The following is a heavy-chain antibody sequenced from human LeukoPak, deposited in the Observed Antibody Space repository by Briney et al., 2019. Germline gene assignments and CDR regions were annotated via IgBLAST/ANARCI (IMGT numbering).Heavy chain of an antibody. J-gene: IGHJ4*02. D-gene: IGHD2-2*01. V-gene: IGHV1-2*02. CDR3: ARTPRYCSSTSCSRVGYFDY. CDR1: GYTFTGYY. Sequence: ASVTVSCKASGYTFTGYYMHWVRQAPGQGLEWMGWINPNSGGTNYAQKFQGRVTMTRDTSISTAYMELSRLRSDDTAVYYCARTPRYCSSTSCSRVGYFDYWGQGTLVTVSS. CDR2: INPNSGGT.